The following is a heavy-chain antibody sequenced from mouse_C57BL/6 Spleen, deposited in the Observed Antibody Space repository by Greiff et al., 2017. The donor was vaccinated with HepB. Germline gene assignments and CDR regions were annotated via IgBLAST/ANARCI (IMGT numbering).Heavy chain of an antibody. D-gene: IGHD4-1*01. CDR2: INPNNGGT. Sequence: EVQLQQSGPELVKPGASVKISCKASGYTFTDYYMNWVKQSHGKSLEGIGDINPNNGGTSYNQKFKGKAKFTVDKSSSTAYMELRSLTSEDSAVYYCARRWDVWYFDVWGTGTTVTVSS. V-gene: IGHV1-26*01. CDR1: GYTFTDYY. J-gene: IGHJ1*03. CDR3: ARRWDVWYFDV.